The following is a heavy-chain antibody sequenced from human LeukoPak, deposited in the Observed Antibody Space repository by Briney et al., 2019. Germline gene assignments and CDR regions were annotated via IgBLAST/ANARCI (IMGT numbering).Heavy chain of an antibody. V-gene: IGHV3-30*02. CDR1: GFTFSSYG. CDR3: AKADGIAALAYYYYYMDV. D-gene: IGHD6-6*01. J-gene: IGHJ6*03. Sequence: GGSLRLSCAASGFTFSSYGMHWVRQAPGKGLEWVAFIRYDGSNKYYADSVKGRFTISRDNSKNTLYLQMNSLRAEDTAVYYCAKADGIAALAYYYYYMDVWGKGTTVTVSS. CDR2: IRYDGSNK.